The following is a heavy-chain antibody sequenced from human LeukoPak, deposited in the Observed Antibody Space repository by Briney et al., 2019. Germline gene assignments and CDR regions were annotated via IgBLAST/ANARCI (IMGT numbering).Heavy chain of an antibody. J-gene: IGHJ4*02. CDR3: ARGLGYDFWSGYYNPQFDY. V-gene: IGHV1-2*02. Sequence: ASVKVSCKASGYTFTGYYMHWVRQAPGQGLEWMGWINPNSGGTNYAQKFQGRVTMTRDTSISTAYMELSRLRSDDTAVYYCARGLGYDFWSGYYNPQFDYWGQGTLVTVSS. CDR1: GYTFTGYY. D-gene: IGHD3-3*01. CDR2: INPNSGGT.